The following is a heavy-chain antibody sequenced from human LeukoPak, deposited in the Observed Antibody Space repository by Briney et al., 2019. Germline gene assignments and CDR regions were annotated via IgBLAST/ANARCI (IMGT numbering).Heavy chain of an antibody. Sequence: ASVKVSCTVSGYTLTELSMHWVRQAPGKGLEWMGGFDPEDGETIYAQKFQGRVTMTEDTSTDTAYMELSSLRSEDTAVYYCATDSHGDLALFLFVYWGQGTLVTVSS. D-gene: IGHD4-17*01. V-gene: IGHV1-24*01. CDR3: ATDSHGDLALFLFVY. CDR2: FDPEDGET. CDR1: GYTLTELS. J-gene: IGHJ4*02.